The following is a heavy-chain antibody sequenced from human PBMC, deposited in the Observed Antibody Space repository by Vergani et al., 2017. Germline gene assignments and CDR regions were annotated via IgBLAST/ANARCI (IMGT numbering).Heavy chain of an antibody. Sequence: QVTLRESGPALVKPTQTLTLTCTFSGFSLSTSGMCVSWIRQPPGKALECLALIDWDDDKYYSTSLKTRLTISKDTSKNQVVLTMTNMDPVDTATYYCARTIHNPYSSGWYGFDYWGQGTLVTVSS. D-gene: IGHD6-19*01. CDR3: ARTIHNPYSSGWYGFDY. V-gene: IGHV2-70*01. J-gene: IGHJ4*02. CDR2: IDWDDDK. CDR1: GFSLSTSGMC.